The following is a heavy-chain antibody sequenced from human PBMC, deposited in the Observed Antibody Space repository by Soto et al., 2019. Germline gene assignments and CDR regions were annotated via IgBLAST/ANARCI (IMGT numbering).Heavy chain of an antibody. CDR2: ISDRGDTT. V-gene: IGHV3-23*01. J-gene: IGHJ4*02. CDR1: GFTISSNA. D-gene: IGHD1-1*01. Sequence: PGGSLRFSCAASGFTISSNAMYWVRQAPGKGLEWVSGISDRGDTTHYADSVKGRFTISRDTSKNTLYLQLNTLRADDTAVYYCAKDKPGTTSFDYWGQGTLVTVSS. CDR3: AKDKPGTTSFDY.